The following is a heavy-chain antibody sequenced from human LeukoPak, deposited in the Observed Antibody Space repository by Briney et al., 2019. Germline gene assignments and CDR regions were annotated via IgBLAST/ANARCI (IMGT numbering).Heavy chain of an antibody. CDR1: GFTFSDYW. CDR3: ARDFPYSSGWYIDY. CDR2: IYSDVSTT. D-gene: IGHD6-19*01. V-gene: IGHV3-74*01. J-gene: IGHJ4*02. Sequence: GGSLRLSCAASGFTFSDYWMHWVRQAPGKGLVWVPRIYSDVSTTYYADSVKGRSTISRDNAKNTLYLQMNSLRAEDTAVYYCARDFPYSSGWYIDYWGQGTLVTVSS.